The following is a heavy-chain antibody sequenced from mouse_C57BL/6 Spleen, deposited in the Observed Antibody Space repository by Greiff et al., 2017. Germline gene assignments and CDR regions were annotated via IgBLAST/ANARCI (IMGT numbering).Heavy chain of an antibody. D-gene: IGHD2-5*01. CDR1: GYTFTSYW. CDR2: IDPSDSYT. Sequence: VKLQQPGAELVKPGASVKLSCKASGYTFTSYWMQWVKQRPGQGLEWIGEIDPSDSYTNYNQKFKGKATLTVDTSSSTAYMQLSSLTSEDSAVYYCARNYYSNYGFAYWGQGTLVTVSA. J-gene: IGHJ3*01. CDR3: ARNYYSNYGFAY. V-gene: IGHV1-50*01.